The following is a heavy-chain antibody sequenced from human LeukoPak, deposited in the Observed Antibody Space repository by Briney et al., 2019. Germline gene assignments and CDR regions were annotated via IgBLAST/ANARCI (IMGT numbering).Heavy chain of an antibody. CDR3: AKDVLRLNYGYFDL. V-gene: IGHV3-23*01. Sequence: SGGSLRLSCAASGFTLSNYAVSWVRQAPGKGPEWVAGISYSSGSIYYSDSVKGRFTISRDNSKNTLYLQMNSLRADDTAVYYCAKDVLRLNYGYFDLWGRGTLVSVSS. CDR1: GFTLSNYA. D-gene: IGHD2-21*02. CDR2: ISYSSGSI. J-gene: IGHJ2*01.